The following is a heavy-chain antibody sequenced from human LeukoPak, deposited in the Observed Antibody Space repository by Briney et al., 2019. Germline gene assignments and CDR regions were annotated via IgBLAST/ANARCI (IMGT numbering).Heavy chain of an antibody. D-gene: IGHD6-13*01. CDR2: IYYSGST. CDR1: GGSISSYY. V-gene: IGHV4-59*01. CDR3: ARENTIAAAGTGDAFDI. J-gene: IGHJ3*02. Sequence: SETLSLTCTVSGGSISSYYWSWIRQPPGKGLEWIGYIYYSGSTNYNPSLTSRVTISVDTSKNQFSLKLSSVTAADTAVYYCARENTIAAAGTGDAFDIWGQGTMVTVSS.